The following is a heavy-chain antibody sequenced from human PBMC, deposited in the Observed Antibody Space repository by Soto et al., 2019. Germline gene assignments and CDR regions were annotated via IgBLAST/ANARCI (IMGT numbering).Heavy chain of an antibody. D-gene: IGHD3-9*01. CDR1: GYTFTSYG. CDR2: ISAYNGNT. CDR3: ATSLYDILTGYYRYYYYYGMDV. V-gene: IGHV1-18*04. J-gene: IGHJ6*02. Sequence: ASVKVSFKASGYTFTSYGISWLRQAPGQGLEWMGWISAYNGNTNYAQKLQGRVTMTTDTSTSTAYMELRSLRSDDTAVYYCATSLYDILTGYYRYYYYYGMDVWGQGTTVTVSS.